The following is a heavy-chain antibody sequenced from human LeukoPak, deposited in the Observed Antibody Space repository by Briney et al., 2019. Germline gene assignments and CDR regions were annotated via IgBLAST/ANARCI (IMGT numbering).Heavy chain of an antibody. CDR2: INHSGST. J-gene: IGHJ4*02. CDR3: ARAKAGFDY. CDR1: GGSFSGYY. V-gene: IGHV4-34*01. Sequence: SETLSLTCAVYGGSFSGYYWSWIRQPPEKGLEWIGEINHSGSTNYNPSLKSRVTISVDTSKNQFSLKLSSVTAADTAVYYCARAKAGFDYWGQGTLVTVSS.